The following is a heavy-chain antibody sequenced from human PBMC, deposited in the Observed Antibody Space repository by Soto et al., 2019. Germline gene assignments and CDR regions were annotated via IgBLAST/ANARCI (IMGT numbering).Heavy chain of an antibody. CDR1: GYTLTELS. Sequence: ASVKVSCKVSGYTLTELSMHWVRQAPGKGLEWMGGFDPEDGETIYAQKFQGRVTMTEDTSTDTAYMELSSLGSEDTAVYYCARDLGPSGYYDSGGYPDAFDIWGQGTMVTVSS. D-gene: IGHD3-22*01. CDR2: FDPEDGET. CDR3: ARDLGPSGYYDSGGYPDAFDI. V-gene: IGHV1-24*01. J-gene: IGHJ3*02.